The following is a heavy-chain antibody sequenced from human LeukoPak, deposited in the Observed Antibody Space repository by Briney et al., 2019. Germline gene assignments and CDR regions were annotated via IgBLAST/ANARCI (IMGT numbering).Heavy chain of an antibody. CDR1: GYTFTAYY. CDR3: AREIPCSSSSCLDY. D-gene: IGHD2-2*01. J-gene: IGHJ4*02. Sequence: ASVKVSCKASGYTFTAYYMHWVRQAPGQGLEWMGWINPHSGGTNFAQKFQGRVTITRDTSITTAHMELSRLTSDDTAMYYCAREIPCSSSSCLDYWGQGTLVTVSS. CDR2: INPHSGGT. V-gene: IGHV1-2*02.